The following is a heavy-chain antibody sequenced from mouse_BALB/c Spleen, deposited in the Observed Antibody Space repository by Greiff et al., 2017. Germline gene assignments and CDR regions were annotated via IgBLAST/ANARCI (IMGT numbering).Heavy chain of an antibody. D-gene: IGHD2-4*01. CDR3: ARGRDYDQGAWFAY. CDR2: ISSGGST. J-gene: IGHJ3*01. V-gene: IGHV5-6-5*01. CDR1: GFTFSSYA. Sequence: EVQGVESGGGLVKPGGSLKLSCAASGFTFSSYAMSWVRQTPEKRLEWVASISSGGSTYYPDSVKGRVTISRDNARNILYLQMSSLRSEDTAMYYCARGRDYDQGAWFAYWGQGTLVTVSA.